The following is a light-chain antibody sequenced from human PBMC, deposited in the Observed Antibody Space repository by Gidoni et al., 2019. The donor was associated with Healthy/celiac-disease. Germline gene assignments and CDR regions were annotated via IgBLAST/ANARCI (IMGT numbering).Light chain of an antibody. CDR1: QSSSSY. CDR3: QQSYSTPQT. J-gene: IGKJ1*01. CDR2: AAS. Sequence: DIQMTQSPSSLSASVGDRVTITCGASQSSSSYLNWYQQNPGKAPKLLIYAASSLQSGVPSRFSGSGSGTDFTLTISSLQPEDFATYYWQQSYSTPQTFGQGTKVEIK. V-gene: IGKV1-39*01.